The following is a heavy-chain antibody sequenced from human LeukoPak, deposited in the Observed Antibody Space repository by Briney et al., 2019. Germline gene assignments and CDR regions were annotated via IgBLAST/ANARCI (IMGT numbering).Heavy chain of an antibody. V-gene: IGHV1-8*01. Sequence: ASVKVSCKASGYTFTSYDINWVRQATGQGLEWMGWMNPNSGNTGYAQKFQGRVTMTRNTSIGTAYMELSSLRSEDTAVYYCARSPAQYYDYVWGSYRYRHFDYWGQGTLVTVSS. D-gene: IGHD3-16*02. CDR1: GYTFTSYD. CDR2: MNPNSGNT. CDR3: ARSPAQYYDYVWGSYRYRHFDY. J-gene: IGHJ4*02.